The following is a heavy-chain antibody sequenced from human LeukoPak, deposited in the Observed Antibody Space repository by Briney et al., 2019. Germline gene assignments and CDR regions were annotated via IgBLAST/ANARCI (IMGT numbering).Heavy chain of an antibody. CDR2: INPNSGGT. CDR3: AREWGQWLEYYFDY. V-gene: IGHV1-2*02. J-gene: IGHJ4*02. Sequence: ASVKVSCKASGYTFTGYYVHWVRQAPGQGLEWMGWINPNSGGTNYAQKFQGRVTMTRDTSISTAYMELSRLRSDDTAVDYCAREWGQWLEYYFDYRGQGTLVTVSS. D-gene: IGHD6-19*01. CDR1: GYTFTGYY.